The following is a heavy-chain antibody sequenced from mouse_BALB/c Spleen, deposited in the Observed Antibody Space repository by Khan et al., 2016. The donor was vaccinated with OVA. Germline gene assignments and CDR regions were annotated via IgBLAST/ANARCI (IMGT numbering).Heavy chain of an antibody. V-gene: IGHV1S81*02. Sequence: EQLKESGAELVKAGASVKMSCKASGYTFTSYWMHWVKQRLGQGLEWFAETNPTNGRTYYNEKFKSKATLTVDKSSSTAYMLLSGPTFEDSAVYYCARIKKIVATYFDYWGQGTTLTVSS. CDR2: TNPTNGRT. J-gene: IGHJ2*01. CDR3: ARIKKIVATYFDY. CDR1: GYTFTSYW. D-gene: IGHD1-1*01.